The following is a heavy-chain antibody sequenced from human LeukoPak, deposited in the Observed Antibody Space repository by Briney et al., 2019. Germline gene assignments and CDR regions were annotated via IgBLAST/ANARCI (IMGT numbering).Heavy chain of an antibody. V-gene: IGHV3-23*01. CDR3: AKSRDVSTSSHDH. Sequence: GGSLRLSCAASGFTFSSHAMSWVRQAPGKGLEWVSVISGSGGSTYYADSVKGRFTISRDNSKNTLYLQMNSLRAEDTAVYYCAKSRDVSTSSHDHWGQGTLVTVSS. J-gene: IGHJ4*02. CDR2: ISGSGGST. D-gene: IGHD2-2*01. CDR1: GFTFSSHA.